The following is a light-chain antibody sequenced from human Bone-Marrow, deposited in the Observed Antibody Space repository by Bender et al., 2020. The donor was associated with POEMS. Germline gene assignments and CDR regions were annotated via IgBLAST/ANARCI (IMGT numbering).Light chain of an antibody. J-gene: IGLJ1*01. V-gene: IGLV2-23*01. CDR2: EGS. CDR1: STDVGGYNY. CDR3: CSYVGSDTSYV. Sequence: QSALTQPASVSGSPGQSITISCTGTSTDVGGYNYVSWYQQHPDKAPKLMIYEGSQRPSGVSDRFSGSKSGNTASLTISGLQAEDEADYFCCSYVGSDTSYVFGAGTTVTVL.